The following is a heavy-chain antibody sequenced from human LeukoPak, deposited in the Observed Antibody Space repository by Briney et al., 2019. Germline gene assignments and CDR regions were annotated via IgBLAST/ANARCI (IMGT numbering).Heavy chain of an antibody. J-gene: IGHJ4*02. CDR2: IKSKTDGGTT. CDR1: GFTFSNAW. V-gene: IGHV3-15*01. CDR3: TTPYYDFWYYFDY. D-gene: IGHD3-3*01. Sequence: GGSLRLSCAASGFTFSNAWMSWVRQAPGKGLEWVGRIKSKTDGGTTDYAAPVKGRFTISRDDSKNTLYLQMNSLKTEDTAVYYCTTPYYDFWYYFDYWGQGTLVTVSS.